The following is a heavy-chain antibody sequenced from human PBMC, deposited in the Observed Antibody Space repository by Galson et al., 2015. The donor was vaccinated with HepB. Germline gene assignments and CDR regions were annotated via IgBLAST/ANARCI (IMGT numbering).Heavy chain of an antibody. J-gene: IGHJ3*02. CDR1: GFSLSTSGMR. V-gene: IGHV2-70*04. D-gene: IGHD5/OR15-5a*01. Sequence: PALVKPTQTLTLTCTFSGFSLSTSGMRVSWIRQPPGKALEWLARIDWDDDKFYSTSLKTRLTISKDTSKNQVVLIMTNMDPADTATYYCARTYSLYGLDGFDIWGQGTMVTVSS. CDR3: ARTYSLYGLDGFDI. CDR2: IDWDDDK.